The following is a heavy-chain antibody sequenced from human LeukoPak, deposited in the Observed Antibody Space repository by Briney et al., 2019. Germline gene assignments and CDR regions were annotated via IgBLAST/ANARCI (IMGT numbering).Heavy chain of an antibody. D-gene: IGHD4-17*01. CDR1: GDSISSGDYY. J-gene: IGHJ4*02. CDR3: ARHTNNYGDYGDDY. V-gene: IGHV4-61*02. Sequence: SETLSLTCTVSGDSISSGDYYWSWIRQPAGKGLEWIGRISSSGSTNYNPSLKSRVTISVDTSKNQFSLKLSSVTAADTAVYYCARHTNNYGDYGDDYWGQGTLVTVSS. CDR2: ISSSGST.